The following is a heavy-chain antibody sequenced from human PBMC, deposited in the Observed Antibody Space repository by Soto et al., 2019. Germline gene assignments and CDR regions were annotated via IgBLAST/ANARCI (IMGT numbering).Heavy chain of an antibody. Sequence: PGESLKISCKGSGYSFTSYWIGWVRQMPGKGLEWMGIIYPGDSDTRYSPSFQGQVTISADKSISTAYLQWSSLKASDTAMYYCARISVTHHYYYYMDVWGKGTTVTVSS. D-gene: IGHD3-10*01. CDR1: GYSFTSYW. CDR3: ARISVTHHYYYYMDV. CDR2: IYPGDSDT. J-gene: IGHJ6*03. V-gene: IGHV5-51*01.